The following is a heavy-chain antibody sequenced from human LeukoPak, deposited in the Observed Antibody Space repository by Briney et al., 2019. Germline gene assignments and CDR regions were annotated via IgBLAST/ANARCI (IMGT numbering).Heavy chain of an antibody. Sequence: KPSETLSLTCTVSGGSISSYYWNWIRQPPGKGLEWIGYIYYSGRTNYNPSLKSRVTISVDTSKTQFSLKLSSVTAADTAVYYCAKTFSTNAFDIWGQGTMVTVSS. CDR1: GGSISSYY. V-gene: IGHV4-59*01. CDR3: AKTFSTNAFDI. CDR2: IYYSGRT. J-gene: IGHJ3*02. D-gene: IGHD1-14*01.